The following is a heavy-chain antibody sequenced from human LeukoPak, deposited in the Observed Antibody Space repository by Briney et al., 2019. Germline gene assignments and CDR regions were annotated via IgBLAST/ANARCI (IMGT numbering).Heavy chain of an antibody. J-gene: IGHJ4*02. CDR1: GYTFTGYY. V-gene: IGHV7-4-1*02. CDR2: INTNTGNP. CDR3: ARTYYDFWSGYHKFDY. Sequence: ASVKVSCKASGYTFTGYYMHWVRQAPGQGLEWMGWINTNTGNPTYAQGFTGRFVFSLDTSVSTAYLQITSLKAEDTAVYYCARTYYDFWSGYHKFDYWGQGTLVTVSS. D-gene: IGHD3-3*01.